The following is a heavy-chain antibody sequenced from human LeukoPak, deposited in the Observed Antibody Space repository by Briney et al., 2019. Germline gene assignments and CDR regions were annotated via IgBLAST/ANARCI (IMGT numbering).Heavy chain of an antibody. CDR2: ISAYNGNT. V-gene: IGHV1-18*01. J-gene: IGHJ4*02. CDR1: GYTFTSYG. D-gene: IGHD1-1*01. CDR3: AREPNWNAEKTFDY. Sequence: GASVKVSCKASGYTFTSYGISWVRQGPGQGLEWMGLISAYNGNTNYAQKLQGRVTMTTATSTSTAYMELRSLRSHDTAVYYCAREPNWNAEKTFDYWGQGTLVTVSS.